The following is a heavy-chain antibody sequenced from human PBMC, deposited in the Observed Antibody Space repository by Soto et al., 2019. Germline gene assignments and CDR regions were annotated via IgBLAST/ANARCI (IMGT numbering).Heavy chain of an antibody. V-gene: IGHV1-3*01. CDR3: ARGLNGYLHYFDY. Sequence: ASVKVSCKASGYTFTSYAMHWVRQAPGQRLEWMGWINAGNGNTKYSQKSQGRVTITRDTSASTAYMELSSLRSEDTAVYYCARGLNGYLHYFDYWGQGTPVTVSS. CDR1: GYTFTSYA. CDR2: INAGNGNT. J-gene: IGHJ4*02. D-gene: IGHD5-18*01.